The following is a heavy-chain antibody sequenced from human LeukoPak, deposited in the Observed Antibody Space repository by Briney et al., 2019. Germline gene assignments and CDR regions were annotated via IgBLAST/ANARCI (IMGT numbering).Heavy chain of an antibody. CDR1: GFTFSSNI. D-gene: IGHD3-22*01. V-gene: IGHV3-7*01. Sequence: PGGSLRLSCAASGFTFSSNIMHWVRQAPGRGLEWVANIGGDGTSKQYADSVRGRFTISRDNTKTSLYLQMSSLKAEDSAMYYCARDERSGYFVYWGQGILVTVSS. CDR3: ARDERSGYFVY. J-gene: IGHJ4*02. CDR2: IGGDGTSK.